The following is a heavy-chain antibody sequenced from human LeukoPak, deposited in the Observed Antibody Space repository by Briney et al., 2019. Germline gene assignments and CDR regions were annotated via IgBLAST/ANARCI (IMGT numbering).Heavy chain of an antibody. D-gene: IGHD6-13*01. J-gene: IGHJ5*02. CDR2: MYSGGDT. Sequence: PGGSLRLSCAASGFTVSDNYVSWVRQAPGKGLEWVSVMYSGGDTYYANSVKGRFTFSRDISKNTLFLQMNGLTTEDTAMYYCARDAPQVPAAGVLASWGQGTLVTVSS. CDR1: GFTVSDNY. V-gene: IGHV3-53*01. CDR3: ARDAPQVPAAGVLAS.